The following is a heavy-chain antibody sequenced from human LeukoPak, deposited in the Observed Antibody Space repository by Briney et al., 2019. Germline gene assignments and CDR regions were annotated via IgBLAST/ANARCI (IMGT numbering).Heavy chain of an antibody. CDR2: MYYTGVS. D-gene: IGHD5-18*01. Sequence: SETLSLTCTFAGGSISSYHWNWIRQTPGKGLEWIGYMYYTGVSNYNPSLKSRVAISVDSSKNQFSLKVTSVTAADTAIYYCTTIKRGDIFGYFDFWGQGALVTVSS. CDR1: GGSISSYH. J-gene: IGHJ4*02. CDR3: TTIKRGDIFGYFDF. V-gene: IGHV4-59*01.